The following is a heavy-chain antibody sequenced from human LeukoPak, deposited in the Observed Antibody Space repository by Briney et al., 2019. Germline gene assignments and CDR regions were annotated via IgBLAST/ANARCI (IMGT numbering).Heavy chain of an antibody. CDR3: ARDDYGGSDY. J-gene: IGHJ4*02. CDR1: VLTFSSHR. D-gene: IGHD4-23*01. V-gene: IGHV3-48*01. CDR2: ISSSSSTI. Sequence: GGCLRLSCAATVLTFSSHRLHWVRQAPGKGLEWVSYISSSSSTIYYADSVKGRFTISRDNAKNSLYLQMNSLRAEDTAVYYCARDDYGGSDYWGQGTLVTVSS.